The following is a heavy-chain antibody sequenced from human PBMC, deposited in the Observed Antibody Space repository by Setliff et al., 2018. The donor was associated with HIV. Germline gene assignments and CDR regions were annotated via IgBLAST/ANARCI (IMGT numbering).Heavy chain of an antibody. V-gene: IGHV4-39*01. CDR2: FYYNGDS. Sequence: ETLSLTCTVSGDSINDRSYFWGWIRQPPGKGLEWIGTFYYNGDSRYNPSLKSRVTISVDTSKNQFSLNLNSVTAADTAVYYCARGLMVNDADPFDYWGQGALVTVSS. J-gene: IGHJ4*02. D-gene: IGHD2-8*01. CDR1: GDSINDRSYF. CDR3: ARGLMVNDADPFDY.